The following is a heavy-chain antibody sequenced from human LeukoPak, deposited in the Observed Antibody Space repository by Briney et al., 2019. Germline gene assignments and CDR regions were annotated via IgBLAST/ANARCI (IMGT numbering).Heavy chain of an antibody. V-gene: IGHV3-33*01. J-gene: IGHJ4*02. CDR3: ARDRGTRALDY. CDR1: GFTFNSYG. CDR2: IWYDGSNK. D-gene: IGHD1-14*01. Sequence: GRSLRLSCAASGFTFNSYGMHWVRQAPGKGLEWVAVIWYDGSNKYYADSVKGRFTISRDNSENTLYLQMNSLRAEDTAVYYCARDRGTRALDYWGQGTLVTVSS.